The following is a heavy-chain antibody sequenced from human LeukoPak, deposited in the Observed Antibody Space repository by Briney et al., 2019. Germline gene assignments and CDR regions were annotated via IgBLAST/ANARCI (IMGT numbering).Heavy chain of an antibody. D-gene: IGHD1-26*01. CDR1: GFTFSRYG. CDR2: IWSDGSKK. CDR3: ARGRYSGSYWIYYYYYMDV. V-gene: IGHV3-30*02. J-gene: IGHJ6*03. Sequence: GGSLRLSCAVSGFTFSRYGMHWVRQAPGKGLEWVALIWSDGSKKYYTDSVKGRFTISRDNSKNTLYLQMNSLRPEDTAVYYCARGRYSGSYWIYYYYYMDVWGKGTTVTVSS.